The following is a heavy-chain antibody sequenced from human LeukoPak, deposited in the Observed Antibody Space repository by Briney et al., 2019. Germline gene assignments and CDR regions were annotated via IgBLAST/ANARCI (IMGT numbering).Heavy chain of an antibody. D-gene: IGHD2-15*01. V-gene: IGHV3-21*01. CDR1: GFTFSSYS. J-gene: IGHJ4*02. Sequence: GGSLRLSCAASGFTFSSYSMNWVRQAPGKGLEWVSCISSSSSYIYYADSVKGRFTISRDNAKNSLYRQMNSLRAEDTAVYYCASGRCSGGSCNTYYFDYWGQGTLVTVSS. CDR2: ISSSSSYI. CDR3: ASGRCSGGSCNTYYFDY.